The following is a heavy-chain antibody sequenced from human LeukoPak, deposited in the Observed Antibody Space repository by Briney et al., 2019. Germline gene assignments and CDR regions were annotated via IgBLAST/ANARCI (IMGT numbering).Heavy chain of an antibody. CDR3: ARGLGGWPLPRYGSGSYYPPNWFDP. D-gene: IGHD3-10*01. CDR2: IYYSGST. J-gene: IGHJ5*02. Sequence: PSQTLSLTCTVSGGSISSGDYYWSWIRQPPGRGLEWIGYIYYSGSTYYNPSLKSRVTISVDTSKNQFSLKLSSVTAADTAVYYCARGLGGWPLPRYGSGSYYPPNWFDPWGQGTLVTVSS. V-gene: IGHV4-30-4*01. CDR1: GGSISSGDYY.